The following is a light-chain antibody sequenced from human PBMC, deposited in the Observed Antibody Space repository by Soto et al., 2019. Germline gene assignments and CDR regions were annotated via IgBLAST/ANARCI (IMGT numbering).Light chain of an antibody. Sequence: QAVVTQEPSLTVSPGGTVTLPCASSTGAVTNGYYPNWVQQNSGQAPRALIYSTINKQSWTPARLSGSLIGSKASLTLSVVRSDDEAEYYCLLFYFGAQTWVFGVGTKPAVL. CDR2: STI. J-gene: IGLJ3*02. V-gene: IGLV7-43*01. CDR3: LLFYFGAQTWV. CDR1: TGAVTNGYY.